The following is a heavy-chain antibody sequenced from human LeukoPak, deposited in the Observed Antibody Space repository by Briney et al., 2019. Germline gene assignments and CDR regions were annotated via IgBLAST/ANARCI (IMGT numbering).Heavy chain of an antibody. Sequence: SETLSLTCTVTGGSVSSGGYYWSWIRQPPGKGLEWIGYIYYSGSTNYNPSLKSRVTISVDTSKNQFSLKLRSVTAADTAMYYCARAHSSGRTFDYWGQGTLVTVSS. CDR1: GGSVSSGGYY. CDR3: ARAHSSGRTFDY. J-gene: IGHJ4*02. CDR2: IYYSGST. D-gene: IGHD3-22*01. V-gene: IGHV4-61*08.